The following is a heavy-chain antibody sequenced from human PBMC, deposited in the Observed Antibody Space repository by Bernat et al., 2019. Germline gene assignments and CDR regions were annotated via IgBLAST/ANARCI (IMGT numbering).Heavy chain of an antibody. J-gene: IGHJ4*02. CDR2: IYYSGST. CDR1: GGSISSSSYY. Sequence: QLQLQESGPGLVKLSETLSLTCTVSGGSISSSSYYWGWIRQPPGKGLEWIGSIYYSGSTYYNPSLKSRVTISVDTSKNQFSLKLSSVTAADTAVYYCVRRIQLWLLVDYWGQGTLVTVSS. CDR3: VRRIQLWLLVDY. D-gene: IGHD5-18*01. V-gene: IGHV4-39*01.